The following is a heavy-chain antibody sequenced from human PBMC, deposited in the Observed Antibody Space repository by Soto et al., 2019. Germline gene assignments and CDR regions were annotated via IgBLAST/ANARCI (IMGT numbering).Heavy chain of an antibody. CDR1: GGTFSSYA. J-gene: IGHJ4*02. V-gene: IGHV1-69*01. D-gene: IGHD3-22*01. CDR2: IIPIFGTA. CDR3: ARGTYYYDSSGNGGSY. Sequence: QVQLVQSGAEVKKPGSSVKVSCKASGGTFSSYAISWVRQAPGQGLEWMGGIIPIFGTANYAQKFQGRVTITADEPTSTAYMELSSLRSEDTAVYYCARGTYYYDSSGNGGSYWGQGTLVTVSS.